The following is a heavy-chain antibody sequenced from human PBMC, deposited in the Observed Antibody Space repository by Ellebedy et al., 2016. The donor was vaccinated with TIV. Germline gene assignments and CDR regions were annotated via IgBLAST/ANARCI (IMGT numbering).Heavy chain of an antibody. Sequence: ASVKVSXXASGYTFVGYYIHWMGQAPGQGLQWMGWINPKNGDVNYAQNFQGRVTITRDTSVTTAYMELLRLTSDDTAVYYCARSAGPRGAMLTTYWGQGTLVTVSS. J-gene: IGHJ4*02. CDR3: ARSAGPRGAMLTTY. V-gene: IGHV1-2*02. D-gene: IGHD4-11*01. CDR1: GYTFVGYY. CDR2: INPKNGDV.